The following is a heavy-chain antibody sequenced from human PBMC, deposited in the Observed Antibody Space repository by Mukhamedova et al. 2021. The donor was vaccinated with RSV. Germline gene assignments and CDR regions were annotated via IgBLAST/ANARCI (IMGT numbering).Heavy chain of an antibody. J-gene: IGHJ4*02. Sequence: AQGKGLEWVADIEDNGDEKNYGDSVKGRFSVSRDNAENSLFLQMKSLRVEDTAGYYCARHVYSGTSDYDYWGRGTLVTVSS. CDR2: IEDNGDEK. D-gene: IGHD5-12*01. V-gene: IGHV3-7*03. CDR3: ARHVYSGTSDYDY.